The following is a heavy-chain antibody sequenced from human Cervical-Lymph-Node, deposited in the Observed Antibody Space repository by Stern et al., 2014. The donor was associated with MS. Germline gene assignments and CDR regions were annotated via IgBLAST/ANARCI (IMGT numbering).Heavy chain of an antibody. Sequence: QLQLQESGPGLVKPSETLSLTCTVSGDSITHYYWTWIRQPPGKGLEWIGYIYHSGSANHNPSLKSRVTISVDTSKNQSSLKLSSVTAADTAVYYCARVRHFDILTGYYGIFDCWGQGTLVTVSS. CDR1: GDSITHYY. J-gene: IGHJ4*02. D-gene: IGHD3-9*01. V-gene: IGHV4-59*01. CDR2: IYHSGSA. CDR3: ARVRHFDILTGYYGIFDC.